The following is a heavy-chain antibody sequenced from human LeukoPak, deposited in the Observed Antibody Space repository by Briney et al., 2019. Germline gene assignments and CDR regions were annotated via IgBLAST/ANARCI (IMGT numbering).Heavy chain of an antibody. CDR1: GFTFRSYG. J-gene: IGHJ5*02. CDR2: ISSSSSYI. D-gene: IGHD3-10*01. Sequence: PGGSLRLSCAASGFTFRSYGMNWVRQAPGKGLEWVSSISSSSSYIYYADSVKGRFTISRDNAKNSLYLQMNSLRAEDTAVYYCARGAYGSGSYGDNWFDPWGQGTLVTVSS. CDR3: ARGAYGSGSYGDNWFDP. V-gene: IGHV3-21*01.